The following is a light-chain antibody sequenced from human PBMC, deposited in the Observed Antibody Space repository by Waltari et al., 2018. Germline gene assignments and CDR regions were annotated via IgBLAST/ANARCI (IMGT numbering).Light chain of an antibody. V-gene: IGLV2-8*01. CDR3: SSDAVSNNFYD. Sequence: QSALTQPPSASGSPGQSVTIFCTGTGSGGSVSWYQQHPGKAPKLMIYEVSKRPSGVPDRFSGSKSGNTASLTVSGLQAEDEGDYYRSSDAVSNNFYDFGSGTKVTVL. CDR2: EVS. J-gene: IGLJ1*01. CDR1: GSGGS.